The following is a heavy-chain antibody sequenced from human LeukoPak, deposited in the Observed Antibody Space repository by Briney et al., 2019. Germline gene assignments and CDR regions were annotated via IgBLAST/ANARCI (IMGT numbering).Heavy chain of an antibody. J-gene: IGHJ4*02. CDR3: AKEGLVVVTAKGPYYFDY. D-gene: IGHD2-21*02. Sequence: GRSLRLSCAASGFTFSSYGMHWVRQAPGKGLEWVAVISYDGANKYYADSVRGRFTISRDNSMNTLYLHMNSLTAEDTAVYYCAKEGLVVVTAKGPYYFDYWGQGTLVTVSS. CDR2: ISYDGANK. CDR1: GFTFSSYG. V-gene: IGHV3-30*18.